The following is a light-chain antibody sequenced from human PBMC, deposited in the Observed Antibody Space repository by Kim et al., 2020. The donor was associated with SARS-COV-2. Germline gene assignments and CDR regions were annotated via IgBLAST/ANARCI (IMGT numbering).Light chain of an antibody. CDR2: DVT. V-gene: IGLV2-14*03. CDR1: SSDIGSYNY. Sequence: QSALTQPASVSGSPGQSITISCTGTSSDIGSYNYVSWYQQHPDKAPKLMIYDVTNRPSGVSNRFSGSKSGNTASLTISGLQAEDEADYYCSSYTSSTTWVFGGGTQLTV. CDR3: SSYTSSTTWV. J-gene: IGLJ3*02.